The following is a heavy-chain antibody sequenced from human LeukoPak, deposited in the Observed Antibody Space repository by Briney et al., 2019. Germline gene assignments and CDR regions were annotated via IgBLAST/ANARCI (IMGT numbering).Heavy chain of an antibody. J-gene: IGHJ4*02. CDR3: SNKVYCSTTSCHPAGY. D-gene: IGHD2-2*01. Sequence: PSETLSLTCTVSGESIRSSNWWSWVRQPPGKGLEWIGEIYHSGTTNYNPSLKSRVTISFATSTNQFFLDLSPVTAADTAVYYCSNKVYCSTTSCHPAGYWGLGSLVTVSS. CDR1: GESIRSSNW. CDR2: IYHSGTT. V-gene: IGHV4-4*02.